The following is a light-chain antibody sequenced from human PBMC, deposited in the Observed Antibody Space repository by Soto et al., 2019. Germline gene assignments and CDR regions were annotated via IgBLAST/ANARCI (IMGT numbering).Light chain of an antibody. Sequence: IQLTQSPSSLSASVGDRVTITCRASQGIRNDLGWYQQKPGKAPKLLIYAASSLQSGVPSRFRGSGSGTEFTLTITSLQPDDFATYYCQQYNSQSTFGQGTKVDI. V-gene: IGKV1-17*01. J-gene: IGKJ1*01. CDR3: QQYNSQST. CDR1: QGIRND. CDR2: AAS.